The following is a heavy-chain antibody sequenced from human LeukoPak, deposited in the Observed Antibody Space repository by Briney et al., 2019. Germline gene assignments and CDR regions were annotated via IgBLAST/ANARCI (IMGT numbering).Heavy chain of an antibody. J-gene: IGHJ6*03. V-gene: IGHV1-8*01. CDR3: ARGVSIVGATWYYYYMDV. Sequence: GASVKVFCKASGYTFTSYDINWVRQATGQGLEWMGWMNPNSGNTGYAQKFQGRVTMTRNTSISTAYMELSSLRSEDTAVYYCARGVSIVGATWYYYYMDVWGKGTTVTVSS. D-gene: IGHD1-26*01. CDR1: GYTFTSYD. CDR2: MNPNSGNT.